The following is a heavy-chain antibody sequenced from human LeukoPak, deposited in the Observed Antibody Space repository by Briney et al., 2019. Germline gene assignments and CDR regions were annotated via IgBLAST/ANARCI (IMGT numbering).Heavy chain of an antibody. CDR3: ARDRYSSSWTGSHLDY. J-gene: IGHJ4*02. D-gene: IGHD6-13*01. CDR1: GGSISSYY. V-gene: IGHV4-59*01. CDR2: IYYSGST. Sequence: SETLSLTCTVSGGSISSYYWSWIRQPPGKGLEWIGYIYYSGSTNYNPSLKSRVTISVDTSKNQFSLKLSSVTAADTAVYYCARDRYSSSWTGSHLDYWGQGTLVTVSS.